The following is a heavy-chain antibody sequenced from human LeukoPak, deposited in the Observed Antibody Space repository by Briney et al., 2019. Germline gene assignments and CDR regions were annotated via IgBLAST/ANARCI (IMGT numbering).Heavy chain of an antibody. V-gene: IGHV4-34*01. CDR1: GGSFSGYY. Sequence: SETLSLTCAVYGGSFSGYYWSWIRQPPGKGPEWIGEINHSGSTNYNPSLKSRVTISVDTSKNQFSLKLSSVTAADTAVYYCARGGRGYCGSTSCYTPRGYYMDVWGKGTTVTVSS. CDR2: INHSGST. J-gene: IGHJ6*03. CDR3: ARGGRGYCGSTSCYTPRGYYMDV. D-gene: IGHD2-2*02.